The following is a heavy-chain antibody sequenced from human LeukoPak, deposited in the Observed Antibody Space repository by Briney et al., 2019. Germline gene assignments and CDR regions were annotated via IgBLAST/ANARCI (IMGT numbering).Heavy chain of an antibody. J-gene: IGHJ3*02. CDR1: GFTFSSHW. CDR2: IKQDGSEK. Sequence: GGSLRLSCAASGFTFSSHWMSWVRQAPGKGLEWVANIKQDGSEKYYVDSVKGRFTISRDNAKNSLYLQMNSLRAEDTAVYYCASWSPHDAFDIWGQGTMVTVSS. V-gene: IGHV3-7*01. CDR3: ASWSPHDAFDI. D-gene: IGHD3-3*01.